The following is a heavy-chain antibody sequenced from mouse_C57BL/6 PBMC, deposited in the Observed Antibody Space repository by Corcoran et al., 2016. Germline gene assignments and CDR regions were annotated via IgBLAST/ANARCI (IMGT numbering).Heavy chain of an antibody. CDR1: GYTFTDYY. Sequence: EVQLQQSGPELVKPGASVKISCKASGYTFTDYYMNWVKQSHGKSLEWIGDINPNNGGTSYNQKFKGKATLTVDKSSSTAYMELRSLTSEDSAVYYCARRYYGSSRAWFAYWGQGTLVTVSA. D-gene: IGHD1-1*01. V-gene: IGHV1-26*01. J-gene: IGHJ3*01. CDR2: INPNNGGT. CDR3: ARRYYGSSRAWFAY.